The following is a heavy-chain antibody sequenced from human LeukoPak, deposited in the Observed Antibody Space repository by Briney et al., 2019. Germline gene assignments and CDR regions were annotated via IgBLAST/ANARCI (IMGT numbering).Heavy chain of an antibody. D-gene: IGHD3-10*01. V-gene: IGHV3-23*01. CDR2: ISGSGGST. CDR1: GFTFRSYA. Sequence: GGSLRLSCAASGFTFRSYAMSWVRQAPGKGLEWVSDISGSGGSTYYADSVKGRFTISRDNSKNTLYLQMNSLRAEDTAVYYCAKERYGSGNSPHFDYWGQGTLVTVSS. J-gene: IGHJ4*02. CDR3: AKERYGSGNSPHFDY.